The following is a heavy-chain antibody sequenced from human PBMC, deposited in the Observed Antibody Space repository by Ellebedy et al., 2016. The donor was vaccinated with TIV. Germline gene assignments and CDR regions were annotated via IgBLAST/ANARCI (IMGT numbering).Heavy chain of an antibody. CDR2: ISSSGST. Sequence: SETLSLTXAVSGGSISIYYWNWFRQPPGKGLEWIGDISSSGSTNYNPSLKSRVTISVDTSQNEFSLRLNAVTAADTAVYYCARDEGVTKFDYWGQGALVTVSS. D-gene: IGHD4-23*01. J-gene: IGHJ4*02. CDR1: GGSISIYY. V-gene: IGHV4-59*01. CDR3: ARDEGVTKFDY.